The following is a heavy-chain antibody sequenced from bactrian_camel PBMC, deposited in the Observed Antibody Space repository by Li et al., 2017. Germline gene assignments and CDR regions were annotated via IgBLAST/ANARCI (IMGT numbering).Heavy chain of an antibody. J-gene: IGHJ4*01. CDR2: IYTGAGST. Sequence: HVQLVESGGGSVQAGGSLRLSCAASGKIYLRNCVGWFRQAPGKEREGVAAIYTGAGSTYYAESVKGRFTISHDNAKNTVYLQMNSLKPEDTAMYYCAAERTFLAYWGQGTQVTVS. V-gene: IGHV3S54*01. D-gene: IGHD4*01. CDR3: AAERTFLAY. CDR1: GKIYLRNC.